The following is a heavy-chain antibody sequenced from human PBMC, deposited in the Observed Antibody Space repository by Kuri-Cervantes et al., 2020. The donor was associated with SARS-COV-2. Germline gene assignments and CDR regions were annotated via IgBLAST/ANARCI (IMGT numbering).Heavy chain of an antibody. CDR2: VHNSGST. CDR3: AGASFGLVGARDY. D-gene: IGHD3/OR15-3a*01. Sequence: GSLRLSCTVSGASITHHYWSWMRQPPGKGLEWIGYVHNSGSTSFSPSLRSRVTMSIDTSMSQFSLKLYSVTAADTAIYYCAGASFGLVGARDYWGHGTLVTVSS. CDR1: GASITHHY. J-gene: IGHJ4*01. V-gene: IGHV4-59*11.